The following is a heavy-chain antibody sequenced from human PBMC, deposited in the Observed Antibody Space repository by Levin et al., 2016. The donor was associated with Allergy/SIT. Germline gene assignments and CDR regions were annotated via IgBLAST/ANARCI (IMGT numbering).Heavy chain of an antibody. D-gene: IGHD2-15*01. V-gene: IGHV4-59*12. Sequence: SETLSLTCTVSGGSISNYYWTWIRQPPGKGLEWVGYIPYSGTNYLNPSLKSRVSLSLDASKMQLSLRLSSVTAADTAVYYCARETSGGTPARCDNWGQGILVTVSS. CDR1: GGSISNYY. J-gene: IGHJ4*02. CDR3: ARETSGGTPARCDN. CDR2: IPYSGTN.